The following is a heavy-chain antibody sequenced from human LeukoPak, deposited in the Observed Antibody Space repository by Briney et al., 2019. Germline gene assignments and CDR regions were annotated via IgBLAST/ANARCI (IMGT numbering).Heavy chain of an antibody. CDR3: ARGDYGDYAPFDY. CDR2: IYYSGST. J-gene: IGHJ4*02. D-gene: IGHD4-17*01. Sequence: PSETLPLTCTVSGGSISSSSYYWGWIRQPPGKGLEWIGSIYYSGSTYYNPSLKSRVTISVDTSKNQFSLKLSSVTAADTAVYYCARGDYGDYAPFDYWGQGTLVTVSS. V-gene: IGHV4-39*07. CDR1: GGSISSSSYY.